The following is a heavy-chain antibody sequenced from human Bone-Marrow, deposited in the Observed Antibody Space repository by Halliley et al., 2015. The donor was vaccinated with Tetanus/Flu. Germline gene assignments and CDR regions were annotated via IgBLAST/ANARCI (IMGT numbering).Heavy chain of an antibody. CDR1: GFTLSGYR. J-gene: IGHJ4*02. D-gene: IGHD1-1*01. V-gene: IGHV3-74*01. Sequence: SLRLSCAASGFTLSGYRVHWVRQTPGKGLEWVSCISDDGNDEEYADSVQGRFIISRDNAKNTVFLQMNSLRVEDTAVYYCSNMGGPQPVWRDYWGQGTQVTVSS. CDR2: ISDDGNDE. CDR3: SNMGGPQPVWRDY.